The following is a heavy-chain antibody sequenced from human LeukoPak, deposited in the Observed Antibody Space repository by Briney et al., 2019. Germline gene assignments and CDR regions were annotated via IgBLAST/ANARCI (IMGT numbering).Heavy chain of an antibody. CDR1: GFTFSIYW. D-gene: IGHD6-13*01. J-gene: IGHJ6*03. CDR2: IKQDGSEK. V-gene: IGHV3-7*01. CDR3: PRVSSSWSGGYYYYYMDV. Sequence: GGSLRLSCAASGFTFSIYWMSWVRQAPGKGLEWVANIKQDGSEKYYVDSVKGRFTISRDNAKNSLYLQMNSLRAEDTAVCYCPRVSSSWSGGYYYYYMDVWGKGTTVTVSS.